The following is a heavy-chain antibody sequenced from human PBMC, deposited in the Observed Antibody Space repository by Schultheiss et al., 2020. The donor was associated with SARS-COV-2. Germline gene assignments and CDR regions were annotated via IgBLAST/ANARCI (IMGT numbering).Heavy chain of an antibody. CDR3: ARGGRWLQTIDY. CDR2: IYNNGRT. Sequence: SETLSLTCTVSGGSISSYYWSWIRQHPGKGLEWIGYIYNNGRTSYNPSLKSRVTISVDTSKNQFSLKLSSVTAADTAVYYCARGGRWLQTIDYWGQGTLVTVSS. V-gene: IGHV4-59*12. D-gene: IGHD5-24*01. CDR1: GGSISSYY. J-gene: IGHJ4*02.